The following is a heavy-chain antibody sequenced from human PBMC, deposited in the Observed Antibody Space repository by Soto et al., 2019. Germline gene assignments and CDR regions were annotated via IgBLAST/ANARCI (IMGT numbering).Heavy chain of an antibody. D-gene: IGHD1-26*01. CDR2: IYHSGST. CDR1: GGSFSGYY. Sequence: ETLSLTCAVHGGSFSGYYWDWIRQPPGKGLEWIGYIYHSGSTYYNPSLKSRVTISVDRSKNQFSLKLSSVTAADTAVYYCARYYEGFDYWGQGTLVTVSS. J-gene: IGHJ4*02. CDR3: ARYYEGFDY. V-gene: IGHV4-34*01.